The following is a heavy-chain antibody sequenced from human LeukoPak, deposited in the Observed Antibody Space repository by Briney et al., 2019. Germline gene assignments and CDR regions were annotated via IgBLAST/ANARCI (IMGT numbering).Heavy chain of an antibody. CDR3: ARGYSRAAFDI. CDR1: GFTFSNYA. D-gene: IGHD2-15*01. J-gene: IGHJ3*02. CDR2: FTGSGDDT. V-gene: IGHV3-23*01. Sequence: GGSLRLSCAASGFTFSNYAMSWVRRAPGKGLEWVSTFTGSGDDTFYADSVKGRFTISRDNGKNSLLLQMNSLRAEDTALYYCARGYSRAAFDIWGQGTVVAVSS.